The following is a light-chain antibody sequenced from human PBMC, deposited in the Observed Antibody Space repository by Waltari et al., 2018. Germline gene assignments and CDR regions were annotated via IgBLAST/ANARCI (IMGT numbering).Light chain of an antibody. Sequence: DIQMTQPPSSLAASVGDRVTITCRASQGISKFLAWFRQKPGKAPESLIYGASSLQSGVPSRFSGSGSGTDFTLTISSLQSEDFAVYYCQQYNNWPPITFGQGTRLEIK. J-gene: IGKJ5*01. V-gene: IGKV1-16*01. CDR1: QGISKF. CDR2: GAS. CDR3: QQYNNWPPIT.